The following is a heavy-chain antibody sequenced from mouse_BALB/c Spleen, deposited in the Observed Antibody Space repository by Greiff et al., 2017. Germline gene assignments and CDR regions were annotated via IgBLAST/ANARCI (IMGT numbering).Heavy chain of an antibody. V-gene: IGHV2-9*02. CDR2: IWAGGST. J-gene: IGHJ1*01. CDR1: GFSLTSYG. Sequence: QVQLKESGPGLVAPSQSLSITCTVSGFSLTSYGVHWVRQPPGKGLEWLGVIWAGGSTNYNSALMSRLSISKDNSKSQVFLKMNSLQTDDTAMYFCARDRRGLYWYFDVWGAGTTVTVSS. CDR3: ARDRRGLYWYFDV.